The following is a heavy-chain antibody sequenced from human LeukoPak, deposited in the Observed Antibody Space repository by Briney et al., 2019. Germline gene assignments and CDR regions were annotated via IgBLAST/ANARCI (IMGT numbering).Heavy chain of an antibody. D-gene: IGHD6-13*01. V-gene: IGHV3-23*01. Sequence: GGSLRLSCAASEFTFSSYAMSWVRQAPGKGLEWVSAISGSGGSTYYADSVKGRFTISRDNSKNTLYLQMNSLRAEDTAVYYCAKSLMPGIAAAHDYWGQGTLVTVSS. CDR3: AKSLMPGIAAAHDY. CDR2: ISGSGGST. J-gene: IGHJ4*02. CDR1: EFTFSSYA.